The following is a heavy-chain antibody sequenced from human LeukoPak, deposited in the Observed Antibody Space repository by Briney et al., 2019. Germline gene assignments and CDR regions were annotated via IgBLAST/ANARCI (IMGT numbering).Heavy chain of an antibody. Sequence: GGSLRLSCATSGLAVSTSVIYWFRQAPGKVLEWVSDIKDADAKPSYADSVKGRFTISRDNSKNTVYLEMNSLRAEDTVLYYCAKVGVRINSGDYWGQGTLVTVSS. J-gene: IGHJ4*02. D-gene: IGHD3-10*01. V-gene: IGHV3-23*01. CDR2: IKDADAKP. CDR3: AKVGVRINSGDY. CDR1: GLAVSTSV.